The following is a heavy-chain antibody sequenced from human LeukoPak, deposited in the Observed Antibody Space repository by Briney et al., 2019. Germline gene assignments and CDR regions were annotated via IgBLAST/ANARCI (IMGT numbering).Heavy chain of an antibody. V-gene: IGHV3-30-3*01. Sequence: GRSLRLSCAASGFTLSSYAMHWVRQAPGKGLEWVAVISYDGSNKYYADSVKGRFTISRDNSKNTLYLQMNSLRAEDTAVYYCATLVVPAAHWFDPWGQGTLVTVSS. CDR3: ATLVVPAAHWFDP. D-gene: IGHD2-2*01. CDR2: ISYDGSNK. CDR1: GFTLSSYA. J-gene: IGHJ5*02.